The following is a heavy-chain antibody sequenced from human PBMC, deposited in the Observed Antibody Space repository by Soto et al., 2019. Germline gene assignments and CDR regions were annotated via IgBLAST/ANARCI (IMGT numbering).Heavy chain of an antibody. D-gene: IGHD3-22*01. CDR3: ARQIYDSDTGPNFQYYFDS. V-gene: IGHV5-10-1*01. CDR1: GYSFAGYW. CDR2: IDPSDSQT. J-gene: IGHJ4*02. Sequence: GESLKISCKGSGYSFAGYWITWVRQKPGKGLEWMGRIDPSDSQTYYSPSFRGHVTISVTKSSTTVFLQWSSLRASDTAMYYCARQIYDSDTGPNFQYYFDSWGQGTPVTVSS.